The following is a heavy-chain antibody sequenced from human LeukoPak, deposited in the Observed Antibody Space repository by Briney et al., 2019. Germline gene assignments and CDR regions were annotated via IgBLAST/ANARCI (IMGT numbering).Heavy chain of an antibody. V-gene: IGHV3-49*03. CDR1: GITFDDYG. J-gene: IGHJ4*02. CDR2: IRSKVYGGTT. D-gene: IGHD1-1*01. Sequence: GGSLRLSCTASGITFDDYGVSWFRQAPGKGLEWIGFIRSKVYGGTTEDAASVSGRFTLSRDDSKNTVYLEMNTLRAEDTAVYYCSTDYWRLGFDFWGQGTLVIVSS. CDR3: STDYWRLGFDF.